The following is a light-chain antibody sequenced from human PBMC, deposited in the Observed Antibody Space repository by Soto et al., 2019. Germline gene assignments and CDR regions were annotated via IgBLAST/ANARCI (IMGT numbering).Light chain of an antibody. CDR2: LGS. CDR3: QQYYTTPLT. Sequence: VLTQSPLSLPVTLGQPASISCRSSQSLLHSNGYNYLDWYLQKPGQSPQLLIYLGSNRASGVPDRFSGSGSGTDFTLTINSLQAEDVAVYYCQQYYTTPLTFGGGTKVDI. V-gene: IGKV2-28*01. J-gene: IGKJ4*01. CDR1: QSLLHSNGYNY.